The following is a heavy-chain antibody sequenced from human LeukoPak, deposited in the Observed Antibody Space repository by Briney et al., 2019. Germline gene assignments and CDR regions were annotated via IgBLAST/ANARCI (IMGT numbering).Heavy chain of an antibody. CDR3: AKDGSSITGDREEDYYYYYMDV. D-gene: IGHD7-27*01. Sequence: PGGSLRLSCAASGFTFSSYGMHWVRQAPGKGLEWVAFIRYDGSNKYYADSVKGRFTISRDNSKNTLYLQMNSLRAEDTAVYYCAKDGSSITGDREEDYYYYYMDVWGKGTTVTVSS. CDR1: GFTFSSYG. J-gene: IGHJ6*03. V-gene: IGHV3-30*02. CDR2: IRYDGSNK.